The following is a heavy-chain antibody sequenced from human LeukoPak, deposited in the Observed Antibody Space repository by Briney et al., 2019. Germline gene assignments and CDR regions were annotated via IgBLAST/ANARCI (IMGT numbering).Heavy chain of an antibody. V-gene: IGHV1-18*01. CDR3: ARAAGDSSGYYSDY. Sequence: GASVKVSCKASGYTFRNYGLTWVRQAPGQGLEWMGWINASNGNTNYAQNFKGRVTMTTDTSTGTAYMELRSLRSEDTAVFYCARAAGDSSGYYSDYWGQGTLVTVSS. D-gene: IGHD3-22*01. CDR1: GYTFRNYG. J-gene: IGHJ4*02. CDR2: INASNGNT.